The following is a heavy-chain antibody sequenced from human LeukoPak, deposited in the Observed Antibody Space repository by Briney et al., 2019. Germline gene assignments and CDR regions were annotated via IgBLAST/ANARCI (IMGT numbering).Heavy chain of an antibody. V-gene: IGHV3-23*01. CDR3: AIEHDSSGYADY. CDR2: ISGSGGTT. J-gene: IGHJ4*02. D-gene: IGHD3-22*01. CDR1: GFTFSSYA. Sequence: GGSLRLSCAVSGFTFSSYAVSWVRQAPGKGLEWVSGISGSGGTTYYADSVKGRFTISRDNSKNTLYLQMNSLRAEDTAVFYCAIEHDSSGYADYWGQGTLVTVSS.